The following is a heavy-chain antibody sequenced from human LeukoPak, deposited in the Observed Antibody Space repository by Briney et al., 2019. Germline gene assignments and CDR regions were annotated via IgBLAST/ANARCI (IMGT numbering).Heavy chain of an antibody. CDR3: AGGRDDSSGYYRFDY. V-gene: IGHV4-30-4*01. CDR1: TGSISSGDYY. D-gene: IGHD3-22*01. J-gene: IGHJ4*02. CDR2: IDNTEST. Sequence: SETLSLNCTVSTGSISSGDYYWRWIRQPPGRGLESIAYIDNTESTYYIPSLNSRTTKSVDRTNNLFSLKLSSVAAADTAVYYFAGGRDDSSGYYRFDYWGQGPLVTVSS.